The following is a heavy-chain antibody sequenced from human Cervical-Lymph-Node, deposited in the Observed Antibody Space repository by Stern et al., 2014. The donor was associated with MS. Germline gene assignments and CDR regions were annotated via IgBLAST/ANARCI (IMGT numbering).Heavy chain of an antibody. J-gene: IGHJ5*02. D-gene: IGHD3-10*01. CDR1: GGSISSSDYY. Sequence: QVQLMQSGPGLVKPSETLSLTCAVSGGSISSSDYYWGWIRQPPGKGLEWIGRIHDSGSTFYNPSLKSRVTISADPSKNQFSLRLSSVTAADTAIYYCARGLLWFGELRVNGFDPWGQGTLVTVSS. CDR2: IHDSGST. V-gene: IGHV4-39*01. CDR3: ARGLLWFGELRVNGFDP.